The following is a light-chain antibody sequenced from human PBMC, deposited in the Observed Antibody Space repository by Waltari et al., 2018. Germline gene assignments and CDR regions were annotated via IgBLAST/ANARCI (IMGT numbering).Light chain of an antibody. Sequence: DIQLTQSPSFLSASVGDRVTITCRASQGITTYLGWYQQKSGKAPKLLIYAASTLQSGVPSRFSGSGSGTEFTLTVSSLQPEDFATYYCQQLNSYPLTFGGGTEVEIK. CDR3: QQLNSYPLT. J-gene: IGKJ4*01. CDR2: AAS. V-gene: IGKV1-9*01. CDR1: QGITTY.